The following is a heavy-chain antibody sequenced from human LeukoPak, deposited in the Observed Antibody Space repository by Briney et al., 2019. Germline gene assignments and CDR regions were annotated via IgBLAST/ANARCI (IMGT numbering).Heavy chain of an antibody. CDR2: IYYSGAT. CDR1: GGSISSSSYY. CDR3: ASSNYVDAFHI. Sequence: SETLSLTCTVSGGSISSSSYYWGWIRQPPGKGLEWIGTIYYSGATYYNPSLNSRVTISVDTSKKQFSLKLSSVTAADTAVYYCASSNYVDAFHIWGQGTMVTVSS. D-gene: IGHD1-7*01. J-gene: IGHJ3*02. V-gene: IGHV4-39*01.